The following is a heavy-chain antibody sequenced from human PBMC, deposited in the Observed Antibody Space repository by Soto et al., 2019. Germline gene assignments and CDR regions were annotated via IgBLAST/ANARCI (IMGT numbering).Heavy chain of an antibody. D-gene: IGHD1-26*01. CDR1: GDSITGSY. Sequence: PSETLSLTCTVSGDSITGSYWSWIRQTPGKTLEWIGYIYHSGTTTYNPSLKSRVSISVDTAKNQFSLRLTSVIAADTAVYYCARDMPYAAGSLAGCDYWVQGLLVTVSS. CDR3: ARDMPYAAGSLAGCDY. V-gene: IGHV4-59*01. J-gene: IGHJ4*02. CDR2: IYHSGTT.